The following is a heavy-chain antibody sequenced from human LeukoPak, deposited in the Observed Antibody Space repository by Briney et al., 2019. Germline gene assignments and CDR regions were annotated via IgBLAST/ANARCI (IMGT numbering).Heavy chain of an antibody. CDR1: GITLSNYG. CDR3: ARPTTSS. J-gene: IGHJ5*02. D-gene: IGHD1-14*01. V-gene: IGHV3-23*01. Sequence: GGSLRLSCVVSGITLSNYGMSWVRQAPGKGLEWVSGISERGGSTNYADSVKGRFTVSRDNSKNTLHLQMNSLRVEDTAVYYCARPTTSSWGQGSLVTVSS. CDR2: ISERGGST.